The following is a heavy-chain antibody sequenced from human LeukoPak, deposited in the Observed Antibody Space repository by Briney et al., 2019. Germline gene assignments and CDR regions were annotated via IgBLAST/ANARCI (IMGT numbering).Heavy chain of an antibody. J-gene: IGHJ6*03. D-gene: IGHD2-21*02. CDR2: ISHRGST. Sequence: PSETLSLTCTVSGYSITSGYYWGWIRQPPGKGLEWIGSISHRGSTCYNPSLKSRVSISVDTSKNQFSLKLSSVTAADTAVYYCARAVGVVVTSYYYYMDVWGKGTTVTVSS. CDR3: ARAVGVVVTSYYYYMDV. CDR1: GYSITSGYY. V-gene: IGHV4-38-2*02.